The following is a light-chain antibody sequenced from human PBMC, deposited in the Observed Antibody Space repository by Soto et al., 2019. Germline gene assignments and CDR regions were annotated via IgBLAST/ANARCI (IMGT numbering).Light chain of an antibody. CDR2: KAS. V-gene: IGKV1-5*03. Sequence: DIQMTQSPSTLSASVGDRVTITCRASQSTSTWLAWYQHNPGKAPNLLIYKASSLESGVPSRFSGSGSGTDFTLTTSSLQPDDVATYNCQHYGRYRTFGQGTKVEIK. J-gene: IGKJ1*01. CDR1: QSTSTW. CDR3: QHYGRYRT.